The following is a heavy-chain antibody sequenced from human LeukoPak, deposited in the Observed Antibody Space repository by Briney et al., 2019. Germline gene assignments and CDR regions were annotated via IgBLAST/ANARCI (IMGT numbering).Heavy chain of an antibody. V-gene: IGHV1-2*02. CDR1: GYTFTGYY. CDR2: INPNSGGT. D-gene: IGHD1-26*01. CDR3: ARDLGSYALDAFDI. Sequence: ASVKVSCKASGYTFTGYYMHWVRQAPGQGLEWMGWINPNSGGTNYAQKFQGRVTMTRDTSISTAYMELSSLRSEDTAVYYCARDLGSYALDAFDIWGQGTMVTVSS. J-gene: IGHJ3*02.